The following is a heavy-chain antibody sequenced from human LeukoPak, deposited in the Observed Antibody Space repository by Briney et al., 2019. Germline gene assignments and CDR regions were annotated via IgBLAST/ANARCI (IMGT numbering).Heavy chain of an antibody. D-gene: IGHD3-22*01. Sequence: PGGSLRLSCAASGFTLSSYAMSWVRQAPGKGLEWVSAISGSGGSTYYADSVKGRFTISRDNSKNTLYLQMNSLRAEDTAVYYCAKDDYDSSGYSFPYYFDYWGQGTLVTVSS. V-gene: IGHV3-23*01. CDR2: ISGSGGST. CDR3: AKDDYDSSGYSFPYYFDY. CDR1: GFTLSSYA. J-gene: IGHJ4*02.